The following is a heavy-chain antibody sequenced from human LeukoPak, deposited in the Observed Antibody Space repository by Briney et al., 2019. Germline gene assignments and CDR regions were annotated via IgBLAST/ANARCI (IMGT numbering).Heavy chain of an antibody. CDR1: GGSFSGYY. CDR3: ARGGGNKQWLTWFDP. Sequence: SETLSLTCAVYGGSFSGYYWSWIRQPPGKGLEWIGEINHSGSTNYNPSLKSRVTISVDTSKNQFSLKLSSVTAADTAVYYCARGGGNKQWLTWFDPWGQGTLVTVCS. CDR2: INHSGST. J-gene: IGHJ5*02. D-gene: IGHD6-19*01. V-gene: IGHV4-34*01.